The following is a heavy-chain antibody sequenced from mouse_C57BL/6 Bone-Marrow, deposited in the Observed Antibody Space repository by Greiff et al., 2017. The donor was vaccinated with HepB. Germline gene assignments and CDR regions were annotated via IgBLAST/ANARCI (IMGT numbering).Heavy chain of an antibody. Sequence: VHLVESGPGLVQPSQSLSITCTVSGFSLTSYGVHWVRQSPGKGLEWLGVIWSGGSTDDNAAFISRLSISKDNSKSQVFFKMNSLQADDTAIYYCARRGRGYYFDYWGQGTTLTVSS. J-gene: IGHJ2*01. CDR3: ARRGRGYYFDY. D-gene: IGHD3-3*01. CDR1: GFSLTSYG. CDR2: IWSGGST. V-gene: IGHV2-2*01.